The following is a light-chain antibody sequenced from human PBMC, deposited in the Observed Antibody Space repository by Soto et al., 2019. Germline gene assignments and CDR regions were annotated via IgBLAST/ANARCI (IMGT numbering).Light chain of an antibody. CDR1: QSVSSSH. J-gene: IGKJ1*01. Sequence: EIVLTQSPGTLSLSPGERATLSCGASQSVSSSHLAWYQQKPGQTPRLLIYGASSRATGIPDRFSGSGSGTDFTLTISRLEPEDFAMYYCQQYVALPPTFGQGTKVEI. CDR3: QQYVALPPT. V-gene: IGKV3-20*01. CDR2: GAS.